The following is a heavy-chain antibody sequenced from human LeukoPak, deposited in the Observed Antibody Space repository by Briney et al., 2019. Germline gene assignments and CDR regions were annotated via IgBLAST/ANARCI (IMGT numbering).Heavy chain of an antibody. Sequence: ASVKVSCKASGYTFTGYYMHWVRQAPGQGLEWMGWINPNSGGTNYAQKFQGRVTMTRDTSISTAYMELSRLRSDDTAVYYCARGPYSSSWYGFDYWGQGTLVTVSS. J-gene: IGHJ4*02. D-gene: IGHD6-13*01. CDR2: INPNSGGT. CDR3: ARGPYSSSWYGFDY. V-gene: IGHV1-2*02. CDR1: GYTFTGYY.